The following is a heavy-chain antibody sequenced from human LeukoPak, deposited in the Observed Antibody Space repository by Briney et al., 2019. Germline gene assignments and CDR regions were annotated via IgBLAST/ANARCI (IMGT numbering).Heavy chain of an antibody. J-gene: IGHJ4*02. Sequence: SETLSLTCAVYGGSFSGYYWSWIRQPPGKGLEWIGEINHSGSTNYNPSLMSRVTISADPSNNQSSLQLSSVTAADTAVYYCARVLWFGESTEFDYWGQGTLVTVSS. D-gene: IGHD3-10*01. CDR3: ARVLWFGESTEFDY. CDR2: INHSGST. V-gene: IGHV4-34*01. CDR1: GGSFSGYY.